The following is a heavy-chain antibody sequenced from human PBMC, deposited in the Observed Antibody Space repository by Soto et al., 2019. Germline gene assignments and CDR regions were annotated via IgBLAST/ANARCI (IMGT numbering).Heavy chain of an antibody. D-gene: IGHD2-21*02. CDR3: ARSSYCGADCYSGFDY. V-gene: IGHV3-66*01. CDR1: GISVSSHY. CDR2: IYSGGDT. Sequence: GGSLRLSCAVSGISVSSHYLSWVRQAPGKGLEWVSIIYSGGDTYYADSVKGRFTISRDNVKNTLYLQMNSLRAEDTAVYYCARSSYCGADCYSGFDYWGQGT. J-gene: IGHJ4*02.